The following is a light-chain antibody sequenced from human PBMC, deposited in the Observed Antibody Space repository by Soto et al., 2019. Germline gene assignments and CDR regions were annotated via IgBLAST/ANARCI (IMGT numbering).Light chain of an antibody. CDR3: IQATQFPGT. J-gene: IGKJ2*01. V-gene: IGKV2-24*01. CDR1: QSLVHGDGNTY. Sequence: DIVMTQTPLSSPVTLGQPASISCRSSQSLVHGDGNTYLSWLQQRPGQPPRLLIYKISKRSSGVPDRFSGSGAGTDFTLKISKVEPEDVGVYYCIQATQFPGTFGQGTRLEIK. CDR2: KIS.